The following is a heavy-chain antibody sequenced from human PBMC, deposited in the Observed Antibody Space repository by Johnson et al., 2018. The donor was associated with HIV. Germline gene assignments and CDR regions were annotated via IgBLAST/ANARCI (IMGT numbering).Heavy chain of an antibody. CDR1: GFTFDDYG. J-gene: IGHJ3*02. CDR3: ARETNYYDSSGGLGLDI. V-gene: IGHV3-20*04. CDR2: LNWNAGST. D-gene: IGHD3-22*01. Sequence: ELLVESGGGVVRPGGSLRLSCAASGFTFDDYGMSWVRQVPGKGLEWVSGLNWNAGSTGYADSVKGRFTISRDNAKNSLYLQMNSLRAEDTALYYCARETNYYDSSGGLGLDIWGQGTMVTVSS.